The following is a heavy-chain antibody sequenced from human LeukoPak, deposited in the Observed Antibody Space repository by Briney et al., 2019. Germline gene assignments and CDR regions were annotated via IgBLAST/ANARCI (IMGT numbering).Heavy chain of an antibody. V-gene: IGHV3-23*01. CDR2: IGGSGART. CDR1: VFIFSSYD. J-gene: IGHJ4*02. D-gene: IGHD3-3*01. Sequence: GGPLRLSCAACVFIFSSYDMSGLREARGGGVEGVPGIGGSGARTYYADSVKGRFTISRDNSKNTLYLQMNNLRAEDTAVYYCAKDPRFGAVITKDFDYWGQGTLVTVSS. CDR3: AKDPRFGAVITKDFDY.